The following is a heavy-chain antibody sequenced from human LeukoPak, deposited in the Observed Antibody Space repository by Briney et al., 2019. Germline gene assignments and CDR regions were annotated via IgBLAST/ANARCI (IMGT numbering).Heavy chain of an antibody. CDR1: GFTFSSYW. CDR3: ARGTDNIVGATFDY. CDR2: IKQDGSEK. V-gene: IGHV3-7*01. D-gene: IGHD1-26*01. Sequence: GGSLRLSCAASGFTFSSYWMSWVRQAQGKGLEWVANIKQDGSEKSYVDSVKGRFTISRDNAKNSLYLQMNSLRAEDTAVYYCARGTDNIVGATFDYWGQGTLVTVSS. J-gene: IGHJ4*02.